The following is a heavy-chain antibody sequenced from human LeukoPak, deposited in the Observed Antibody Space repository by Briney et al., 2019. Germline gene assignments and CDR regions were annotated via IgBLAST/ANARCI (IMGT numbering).Heavy chain of an antibody. CDR1: GYTFTSYY. V-gene: IGHV1-46*01. D-gene: IGHD4-23*01. CDR2: INPSGGST. CDR3: ARVFSGNSDDYYYGMDV. Sequence: ASVKVSCKASGYTFTSYYMHWVRQAPGQGLEWMGIINPSGGSTIYAQKFQGRVTMTRDTSTSTVYMELSSLRSEDTAVYYCARVFSGNSDDYYYGMDVWGQGTTVTVSS. J-gene: IGHJ6*02.